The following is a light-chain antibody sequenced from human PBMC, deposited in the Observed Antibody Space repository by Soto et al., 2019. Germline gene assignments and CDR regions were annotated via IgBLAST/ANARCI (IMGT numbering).Light chain of an antibody. J-gene: IGKJ1*01. CDR3: QQYNNWPRT. Sequence: EIVLTQSPANLSLSPGDRATLSCRASQSVSSNLAWYQQKPGQAPRLLIYGASTRATGIPARFSGSGSGTEFTLTISSLQSEDFAVYYCQQYNNWPRTFGQGTKVDIK. CDR2: GAS. V-gene: IGKV3-15*01. CDR1: QSVSSN.